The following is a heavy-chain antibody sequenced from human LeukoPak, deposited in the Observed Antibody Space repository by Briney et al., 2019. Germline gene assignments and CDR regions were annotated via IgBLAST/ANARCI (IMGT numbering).Heavy chain of an antibody. CDR1: GGSISSSSYY. V-gene: IGHV4-39*07. Sequence: SETLSLTCTVSGGSISSSSYYWGWIRQPPGKGLEWIGSIYYSGSTYYNPSLKSRVTISVDTSKNQFSLKLSSVTAADTAVYYCATDMDTAMVYDYWGQGTLVTVSS. CDR3: ATDMDTAMVYDY. D-gene: IGHD5-18*01. CDR2: IYYSGST. J-gene: IGHJ4*02.